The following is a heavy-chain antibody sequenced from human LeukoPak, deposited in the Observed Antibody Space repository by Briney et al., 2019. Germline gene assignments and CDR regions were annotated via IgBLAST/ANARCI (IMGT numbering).Heavy chain of an antibody. CDR3: AKSPCGGDCYIHDY. J-gene: IGHJ4*02. D-gene: IGHD2-21*02. CDR1: GFTFSSYG. Sequence: GGSLRLSCAASGFTFSSYGMHWVRQAPGKGLEWVAVISYDGSNKYYADSVKGRFTISRDNSKNSLYLQMTSLRAEDTAVYYCAKSPCGGDCYIHDYWGQGTLVTVSS. V-gene: IGHV3-30*18. CDR2: ISYDGSNK.